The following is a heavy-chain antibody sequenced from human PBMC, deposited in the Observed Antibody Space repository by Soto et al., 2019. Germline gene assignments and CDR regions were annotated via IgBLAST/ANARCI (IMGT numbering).Heavy chain of an antibody. CDR2: IDSDGRST. J-gene: IGHJ4*02. Sequence: VQLVESGGGPVQPGGSLTLSCAVSGFTLRRYWMHWVRQAPGQGLEWVARIDSDGRSTNYADSVKGRFTISRDNAKNTVFMHMNSLRGEDRGVYYCARGVVVYQPLWRGKDRFNNGGQGTLVSVSS. CDR1: GFTLRRYW. D-gene: IGHD2-8*02. V-gene: IGHV3-74*01. CDR3: ARGVVVYQPLWRGKDRFNN.